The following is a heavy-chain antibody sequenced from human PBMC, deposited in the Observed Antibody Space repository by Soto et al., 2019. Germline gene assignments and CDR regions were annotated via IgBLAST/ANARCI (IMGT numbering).Heavy chain of an antibody. CDR3: AVGATMKPGNYFDY. Sequence: SETLSVTCTVSGGSISSSSYYWGWIRQPPGKGLEWIGSIYYSGSTYYNPSLKSRVTISVDTSKNQFSLKLSSVTAADTAVYYCAVGATMKPGNYFDYWGQGTLVTVSS. V-gene: IGHV4-39*01. J-gene: IGHJ4*02. CDR2: IYYSGST. CDR1: GGSISSSSYY. D-gene: IGHD1-26*01.